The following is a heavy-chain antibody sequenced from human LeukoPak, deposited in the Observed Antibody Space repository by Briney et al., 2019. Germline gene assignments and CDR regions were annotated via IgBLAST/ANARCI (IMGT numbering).Heavy chain of an antibody. CDR3: ARAASGRLFDY. Sequence: SETQSLTCAVSGGSINYWNWIQEPPGKGLEWIGYIYYSGSTNYNPSLKSRVTISVDTSKNQFSLKLSSVTAADTAVYYCARAASGRLFDYWGQGTLVAVSS. V-gene: IGHV4-59*01. J-gene: IGHJ4*02. CDR2: IYYSGST. CDR1: GGSINY. D-gene: IGHD2-15*01.